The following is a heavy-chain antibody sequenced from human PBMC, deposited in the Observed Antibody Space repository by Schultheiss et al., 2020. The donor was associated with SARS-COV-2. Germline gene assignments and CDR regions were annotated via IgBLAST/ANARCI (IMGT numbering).Heavy chain of an antibody. CDR2: IYYSGST. J-gene: IGHJ6*03. CDR1: GGSISSYY. CDR3: ARVLYGYDYMDV. Sequence: SETLSLTCTVSGGSISSYYWSWIRQPPEKGLEWIGYIYYSGSTNYNPSLKSRVTISVDTSKNQFSLKLSSVTAADTAVYYCARVLYGYDYMDVWGKGTTVTVSS. V-gene: IGHV4-59*12. D-gene: IGHD3-10*01.